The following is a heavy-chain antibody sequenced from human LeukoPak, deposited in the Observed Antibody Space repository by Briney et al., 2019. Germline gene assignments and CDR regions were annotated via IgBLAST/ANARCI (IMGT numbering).Heavy chain of an antibody. J-gene: IGHJ6*03. CDR3: ARAMVRGVIRGNYYMDV. V-gene: IGHV4-61*02. Sequence: SETLSLTCTVSGGSISSGSYYWSWIRQPAGKGLEWIGRIYTSGSTNYNPSLKSRVTISVDTSKNQFSLKLSSVTAADTAVYYCARAMVRGVIRGNYYMDVWGKGTTVTVSS. CDR1: GGSISSGSYY. CDR2: IYTSGST. D-gene: IGHD3-10*01.